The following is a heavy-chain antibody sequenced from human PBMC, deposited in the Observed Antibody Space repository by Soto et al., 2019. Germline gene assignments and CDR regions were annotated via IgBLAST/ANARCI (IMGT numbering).Heavy chain of an antibody. CDR1: GFTFTSSA. V-gene: IGHV1-58*01. J-gene: IGHJ4*02. CDR3: AAETMTTVTDHQLDY. Sequence: GASVKVSCKASGFTFTSSAVQWVRQARGQRLEWIGWIVVGSGNTNYAQKFQERVTITRDMSTSTAYMELSSLRSEDTAVYYCAAETMTTVTDHQLDYWGQGTLVTVSS. D-gene: IGHD4-17*01. CDR2: IVVGSGNT.